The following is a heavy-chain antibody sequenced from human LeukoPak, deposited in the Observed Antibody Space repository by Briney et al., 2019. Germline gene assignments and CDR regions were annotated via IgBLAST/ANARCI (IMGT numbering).Heavy chain of an antibody. V-gene: IGHV1-18*04. CDR2: ISAYNGNT. D-gene: IGHD2-15*01. CDR3: AREYVYGVAATPPLDY. Sequence: ASVKVSCKASGYTFTSYGISWVRQAPGQGLEWMGWISAYNGNTNHAQKLQGRVTMTTDTSTSTAYMELRSLRSDDTAVYYCAREYVYGVAATPPLDYWGQGTLVTVSS. CDR1: GYTFTSYG. J-gene: IGHJ4*02.